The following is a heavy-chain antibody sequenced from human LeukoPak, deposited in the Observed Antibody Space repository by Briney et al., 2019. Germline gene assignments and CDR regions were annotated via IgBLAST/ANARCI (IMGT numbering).Heavy chain of an antibody. D-gene: IGHD6-13*01. CDR3: ILAAAGPAY. CDR2: IKSKTDGGTT. CDR1: GFTFSNAW. Sequence: GGSLRLSCGASGFTFSNAWMSWVRQAPGKGLEWVGHIKSKTDGGTTDYAAPVKGRFTISRDDSKNTLYLQMNSLKTEDTAVYYCILAAAGPAYWGQGTLVTVSS. V-gene: IGHV3-15*01. J-gene: IGHJ4*02.